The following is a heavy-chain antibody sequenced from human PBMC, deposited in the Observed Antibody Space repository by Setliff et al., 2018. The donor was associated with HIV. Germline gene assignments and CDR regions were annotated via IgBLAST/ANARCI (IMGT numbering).Heavy chain of an antibody. J-gene: IGHJ4*02. CDR3: ARKGSSSRSQEYYYDF. V-gene: IGHV4-28*06. D-gene: IGHD6-13*01. CDR1: GGSISTSNW. CDR2: IYYSGST. Sequence: SETLSLTCTVSGGSISTSNWWGWTRQTPGKGLEWIGYIYYSGSTNYNPSLKSRVTMSLDTSKNQFPLKLNSVTALDTAVYYCARKGSSSRSQEYYYDFWGQGTLVTVSS.